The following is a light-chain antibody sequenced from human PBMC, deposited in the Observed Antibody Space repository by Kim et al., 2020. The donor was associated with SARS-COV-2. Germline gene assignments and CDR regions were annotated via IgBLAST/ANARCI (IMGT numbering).Light chain of an antibody. Sequence: EVVMTQSPATLSVSPGERATLSCRASQSVRSNLAWYQLKPGQPPRLLIYGVSTRATGIPARFSGSGSGTEFTLTISSLQSEDLAFYYCQQNNNWPLTFGGGTKVEI. CDR3: QQNNNWPLT. V-gene: IGKV3-15*01. CDR2: GVS. CDR1: QSVRSN. J-gene: IGKJ4*01.